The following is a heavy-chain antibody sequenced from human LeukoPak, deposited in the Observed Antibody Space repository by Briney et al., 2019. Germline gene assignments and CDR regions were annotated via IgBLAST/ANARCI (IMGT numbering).Heavy chain of an antibody. Sequence: ASVKVSCKASGYTLTELSMRWVRQAPGKGLEWMGGFDPEDGETIYAQKFQGRVTMTEDTSTDTAYMELSSLRSEDTAVYYCATDPGIAVAGPFFDYWGQGTLVTVSS. V-gene: IGHV1-24*01. CDR3: ATDPGIAVAGPFFDY. J-gene: IGHJ4*02. D-gene: IGHD6-19*01. CDR1: GYTLTELS. CDR2: FDPEDGET.